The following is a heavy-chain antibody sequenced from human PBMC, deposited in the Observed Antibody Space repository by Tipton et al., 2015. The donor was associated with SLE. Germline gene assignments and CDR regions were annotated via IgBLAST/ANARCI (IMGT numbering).Heavy chain of an antibody. D-gene: IGHD5-12*01. CDR1: GDSISRYY. V-gene: IGHV4-59*01. Sequence: TLSLTCTVSGDSISRYYWSWIRQSPEKGLEWIGYIYYSGSTKYNPSLESRVTISVDTSKNQFSLKLSSVTVADTAVYYCARVEGAYDQYYFDSWGQGTLVTVSS. J-gene: IGHJ4*02. CDR2: IYYSGST. CDR3: ARVEGAYDQYYFDS.